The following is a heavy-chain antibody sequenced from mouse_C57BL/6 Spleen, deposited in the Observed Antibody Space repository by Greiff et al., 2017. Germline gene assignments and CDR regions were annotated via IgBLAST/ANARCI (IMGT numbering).Heavy chain of an antibody. J-gene: IGHJ4*01. CDR2: IYPGSGNT. Sequence: QVQLQQSGAELVRPGASVKLSCKASGYTFTDYYINWVKQRPGQGLEWIARIYPGSGNTYYNEKFKGKATLTAEKSSSTAYMQLSSLTSEDSAVYFCARGQLRLQTMDYWGQGTSVTVAS. D-gene: IGHD3-2*02. CDR1: GYTFTDYY. V-gene: IGHV1-76*01. CDR3: ARGQLRLQTMDY.